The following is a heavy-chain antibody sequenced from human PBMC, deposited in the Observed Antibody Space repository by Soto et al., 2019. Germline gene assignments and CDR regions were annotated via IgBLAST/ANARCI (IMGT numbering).Heavy chain of an antibody. CDR3: ARVGPMTVVVRGENDAFDI. V-gene: IGHV3-48*02. D-gene: IGHD3-22*01. J-gene: IGHJ3*02. CDR2: ISGSSIII. Sequence: EVQLVESGGGLVQPGGSLRLSCAASGFTFSSYSMNWVRQAPGKGLEWVSYISGSSIIIYYADSVKGRFTISRDNAKNSLNLQMNSLRDEDTAVYYCARVGPMTVVVRGENDAFDIWGQGTMVTVSS. CDR1: GFTFSSYS.